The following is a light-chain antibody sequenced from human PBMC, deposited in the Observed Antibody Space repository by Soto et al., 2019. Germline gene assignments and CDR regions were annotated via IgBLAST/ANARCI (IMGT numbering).Light chain of an antibody. CDR2: DAS. CDR3: QQRSNLPLT. CDR1: QSVSSY. Sequence: EIVLTQSPATLSLSPGERATLSCRASQSVSSYLAWYQQKPGQAPRLLIYDASNRATGIPARFSGSGSGTAFTLTIRSLEPEDFAVYYCQQRSNLPLTFGGGTKVQIK. J-gene: IGKJ4*01. V-gene: IGKV3-11*01.